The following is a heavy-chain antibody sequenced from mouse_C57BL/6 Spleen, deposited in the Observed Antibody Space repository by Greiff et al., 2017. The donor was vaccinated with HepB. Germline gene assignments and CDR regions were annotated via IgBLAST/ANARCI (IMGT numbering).Heavy chain of an antibody. Sequence: QVHVKQSGAELVRPGTSVKVSCKASGYAFTNYLIEWVKQRPGQGLEWIGVINPGSGGTNYNEKFKGKATLAADKSSSTAYMQLSSLTSEDSAVYFCARSTMVTDFDYWGQGTTLTVSS. CDR3: ARSTMVTDFDY. V-gene: IGHV1-54*01. D-gene: IGHD2-13*01. J-gene: IGHJ2*01. CDR1: GYAFTNYL. CDR2: INPGSGGT.